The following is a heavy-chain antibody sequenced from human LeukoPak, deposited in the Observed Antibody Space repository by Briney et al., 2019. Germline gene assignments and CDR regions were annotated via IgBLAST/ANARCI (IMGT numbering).Heavy chain of an antibody. CDR2: IPFDGRDK. CDR1: GFVFSTFA. V-gene: IGHV3-30*02. J-gene: IGHJ3*01. Sequence: GGSLRLSCAASGFVFSTFAMHRVRQAPGKGLEWVALIPFDGRDKQDADSVKGRFTISRDNSKNTLYLQMNSLRSEDTAVYYCAKGRSGGSWAFDLWGQGTMVTVSS. CDR3: AKGRSGGSWAFDL. D-gene: IGHD1-26*01.